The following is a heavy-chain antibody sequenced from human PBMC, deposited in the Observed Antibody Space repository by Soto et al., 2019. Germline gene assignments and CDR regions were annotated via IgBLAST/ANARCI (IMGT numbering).Heavy chain of an antibody. Sequence: SGGSPRLSCAASGFTFGSHWMSWVRQAPGKGLEWVAKIKGEGRQKNYVENVKGRFTISRDNANNSLYLQLNSLTAYDTAVYYCARVFDWLLYDYFDYWGQGTLVTVSS. D-gene: IGHD3-9*01. CDR3: ARVFDWLLYDYFDY. CDR1: GFTFGSHW. V-gene: IGHV3-7*05. J-gene: IGHJ4*02. CDR2: IKGEGRQK.